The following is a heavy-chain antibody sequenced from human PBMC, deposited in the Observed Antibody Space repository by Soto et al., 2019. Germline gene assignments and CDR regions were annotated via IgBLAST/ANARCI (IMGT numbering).Heavy chain of an antibody. V-gene: IGHV1-3*01. D-gene: IGHD2-2*01. CDR2: INAGNGNT. J-gene: IGHJ3*02. Sequence: QVQLVQSGAGVKKPGASVKVSCKASGYTFTSYAMHWVRQAPGQRLEWMGWINAGNGNTKYSQKFQGRVTITRDTSASTAYMELSSLRSEDTAVYYCARDLGYCSSTSCYLDAFDIWGQGTMVTVSS. CDR1: GYTFTSYA. CDR3: ARDLGYCSSTSCYLDAFDI.